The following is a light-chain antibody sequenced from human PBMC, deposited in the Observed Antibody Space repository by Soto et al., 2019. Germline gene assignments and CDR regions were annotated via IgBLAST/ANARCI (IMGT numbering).Light chain of an antibody. CDR2: DVS. J-gene: IGLJ1*01. Sequence: QSALTQPRSVSGSPGQSVTISCTGTSGDVGVYNYVSWYQQYPGKAPKIIIYDVSKRPTGFTDRFSGSKSDNTASLTICGLQAEDEADYYCCSSAGSYTFVVGMGTKVTVL. CDR1: SGDVGVYNY. V-gene: IGLV2-11*01. CDR3: CSSAGSYTFV.